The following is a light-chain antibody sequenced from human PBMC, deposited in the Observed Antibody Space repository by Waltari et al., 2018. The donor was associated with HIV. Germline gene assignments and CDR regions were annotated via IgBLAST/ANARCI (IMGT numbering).Light chain of an antibody. CDR3: LQGYSSPLT. V-gene: IGKV1-39*01. Sequence: IQLTQSPSFLSASVGSSVRVSCRTRLIINSFLNWYQQKPGKVPRLLIYGASTLESGVPSRFSGTGYGTDFSLTISNLQPEDFATYYCLQGYSSPLTFGPGTKVDIK. CDR1: LIINSF. CDR2: GAS. J-gene: IGKJ3*01.